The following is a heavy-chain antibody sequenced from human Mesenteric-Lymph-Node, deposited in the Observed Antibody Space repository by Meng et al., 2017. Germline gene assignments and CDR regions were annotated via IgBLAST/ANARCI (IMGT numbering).Heavy chain of an antibody. CDR2: IYYSGST. D-gene: IGHD2-2*01. CDR3: ARGYCSSTSCYYFDY. Sequence: SETLSLTCAVSGYSISSGYYWGWIRQPPGKGLEWIGSIYYSGSTYYNPSLKSRVTISVDTSKNQFSLKLSSVTAADTAVYYCARGYCSSTSCYYFDYWGQGTLVTVSS. CDR1: GYSISSGYY. J-gene: IGHJ4*02. V-gene: IGHV4-38-2*01.